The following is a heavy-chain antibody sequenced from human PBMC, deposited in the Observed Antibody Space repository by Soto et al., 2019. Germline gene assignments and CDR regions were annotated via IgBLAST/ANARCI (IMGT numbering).Heavy chain of an antibody. D-gene: IGHD2-15*01. J-gene: IGHJ4*02. CDR3: ARDKDIVVVLAGYYFDY. V-gene: IGHV1-46*03. CDR2: INPSGGST. CDR1: GYTFTSYY. Sequence: ASVTVSCKASGYTFTSYYMHWVRQAPGQGLEWMGIINPSGGSTIYAQKFQGRVTMTRDTSTSTVYMELSSLRSEDAAVYYCARDKDIVVVLAGYYFDYWGQGTLVTVSS.